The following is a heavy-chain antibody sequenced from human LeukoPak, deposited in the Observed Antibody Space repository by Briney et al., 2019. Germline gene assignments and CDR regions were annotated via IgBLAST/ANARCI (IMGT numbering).Heavy chain of an antibody. V-gene: IGHV4-34*01. CDR2: INHSGST. D-gene: IGHD3-9*01. CDR1: GGSFSGYY. Sequence: SETLSLTCAVYGGSFSGYYWSWIRQPPGKGLEWIGEINHSGSTNYNPSLKSRVTISVDTSKNQFSLKLSSVTAADTAVYYCARTYYDILTEENWFDPWGQGTLVTVSS. J-gene: IGHJ5*02. CDR3: ARTYYDILTEENWFDP.